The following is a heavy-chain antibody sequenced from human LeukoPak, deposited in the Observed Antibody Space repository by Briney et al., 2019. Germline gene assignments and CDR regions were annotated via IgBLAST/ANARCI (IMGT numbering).Heavy chain of an antibody. CDR1: GGSFSGYY. CDR3: ARRYWDTAMVSGGAGSFDY. V-gene: IGHV4-34*01. J-gene: IGHJ4*02. D-gene: IGHD5-18*01. CDR2: INHSGST. Sequence: SETLSLTCAVYGGSFSGYYWSWIRQPPGKGLEGIGEINHSGSTNYNPSLKSRVTISVDTSKTQFSLKLSSVTAADTAVYYCARRYWDTAMVSGGAGSFDYWGQGTLVTVSS.